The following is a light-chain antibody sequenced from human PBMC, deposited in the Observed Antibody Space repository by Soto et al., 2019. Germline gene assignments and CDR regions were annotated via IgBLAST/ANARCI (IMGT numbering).Light chain of an antibody. CDR3: QQYNSLWT. J-gene: IGKJ1*01. V-gene: IGKV1-5*03. CDR1: QGISSW. Sequence: DIQITQSPSILSASVGDRVNITCPASQGISSWLAWYQQKPGKAPKLLIYNSSSLVSGVPSRFSGSGSGTEFTLTISSLQPDDFATYYCQQYNSLWTFGQGTKVEIK. CDR2: NSS.